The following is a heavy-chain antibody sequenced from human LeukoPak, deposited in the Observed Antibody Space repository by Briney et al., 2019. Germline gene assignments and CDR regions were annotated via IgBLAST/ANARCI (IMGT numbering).Heavy chain of an antibody. D-gene: IGHD3-3*01. CDR3: ARAAEGYYDFWSGRDY. CDR2: IWYDGSNK. J-gene: IGHJ4*02. CDR1: GFTFSSYG. Sequence: GRSLRPSCAASGFTFSSYGMHWVRQAPGKGLEWVAVIWYDGSNKYYAGSVKGRFTISRDNSKNTLYLQMNSLRAEDTAVYYCARAAEGYYDFWSGRDYWGQGTLVTVSS. V-gene: IGHV3-33*01.